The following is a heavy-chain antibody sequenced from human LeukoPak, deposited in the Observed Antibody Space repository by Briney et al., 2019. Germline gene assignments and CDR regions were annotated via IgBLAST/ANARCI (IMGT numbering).Heavy chain of an antibody. D-gene: IGHD3-22*01. Sequence: SETLSLTCTVSGGSISSSSYYWGCIRQPPGKGLEWIGSIYYSGSTYYNPSLKSRVTISVDTSKNQFSLKLSSVTAADTAVYYCARRGYDSSGYYYAYWGQGTLVTVSS. CDR3: ARRGYDSSGYYYAY. J-gene: IGHJ4*02. CDR2: IYYSGST. CDR1: GGSISSSSYY. V-gene: IGHV4-39*01.